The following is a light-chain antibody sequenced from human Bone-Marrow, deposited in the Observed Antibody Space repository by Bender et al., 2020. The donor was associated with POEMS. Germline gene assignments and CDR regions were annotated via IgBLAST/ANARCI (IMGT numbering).Light chain of an antibody. CDR2: DVN. CDR1: TSDFGSYNL. CDR3: CSYSGSYSFV. V-gene: IGLV2-23*02. Sequence: QSALTQIASVSGSPGQSITISCTGSTSDFGSYNLVSWYQQHPGKAPKVIIFDVNRRSGVPDRFSGSKSGNTASLSISGLQADDEADYYCCSYSGSYSFVFGGGTKLTVL. J-gene: IGLJ2*01.